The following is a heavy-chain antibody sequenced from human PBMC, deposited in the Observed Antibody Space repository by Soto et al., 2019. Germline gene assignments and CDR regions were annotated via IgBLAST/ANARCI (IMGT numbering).Heavy chain of an antibody. Sequence: QVQLQQWGAGLLKPSETLSLTCAVYGGSFSGYYWSWIRQPPGKGLEWIGEINHSGSTNYNPSLKSXXTXSXXPSKNQFSLKLSSVTAADTAVYYCAVEIAVAGSDYWGQGTLVTVSS. CDR2: INHSGST. CDR3: AVEIAVAGSDY. D-gene: IGHD6-19*01. CDR1: GGSFSGYY. V-gene: IGHV4-34*01. J-gene: IGHJ4*02.